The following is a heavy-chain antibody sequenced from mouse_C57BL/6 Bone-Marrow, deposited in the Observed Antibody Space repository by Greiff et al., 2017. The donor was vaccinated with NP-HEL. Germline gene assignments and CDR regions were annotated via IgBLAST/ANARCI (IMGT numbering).Heavy chain of an antibody. J-gene: IGHJ4*01. V-gene: IGHV1-82*01. CDR3: AGGPYYYAMDY. CDR1: GYAFSSSW. CDR2: IYPGDGVT. Sequence: QVQLQQSGPELVKPGASVKISCKASGYAFSSSWMNWVKQRPGKGLEWIGRIYPGDGVTNYNGKFKGKATLTAEKSSSTAYMQLSSLTSEDSAVYFCAGGPYYYAMDYWGQGTSVTVSS.